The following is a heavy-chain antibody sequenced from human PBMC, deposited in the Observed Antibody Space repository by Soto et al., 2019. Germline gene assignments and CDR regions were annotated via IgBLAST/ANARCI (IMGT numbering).Heavy chain of an antibody. CDR1: GFTFSSYW. D-gene: IGHD2-2*01. CDR2: IKQDGSEK. J-gene: IGHJ4*02. CDR3: ARAQLGYCSSTSCRPKYYFDY. V-gene: IGHV3-7*01. Sequence: GGSLRLSCAASGFTFSSYWMSWVRQAPGKGLEWVANIKQDGSEKYYVDSVKGRFTISRDNAENTLYLQMNSLRAEDTAVYYCARAQLGYCSSTSCRPKYYFDYWGQGTRVTGSS.